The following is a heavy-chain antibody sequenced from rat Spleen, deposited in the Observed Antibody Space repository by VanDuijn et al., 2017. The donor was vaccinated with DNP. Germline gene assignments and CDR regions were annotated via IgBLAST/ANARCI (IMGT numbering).Heavy chain of an antibody. CDR2: IFYDGSNT. CDR3: ARGSTSIYWYFDF. CDR1: GVTFSDFN. V-gene: IGHV5-7*01. Sequence: EVQLVESGGGLVQPGRSLKLSCAAAGVTFSDFNMAWVRQAPKKGLEWVATIFYDGSNTYYGDSVKGRFTISRNNAKSTLYLQMNSLKSEDTATYYCARGSTSIYWYFDFWGPGTMVTVSS. J-gene: IGHJ1*01. D-gene: IGHD3-1*01.